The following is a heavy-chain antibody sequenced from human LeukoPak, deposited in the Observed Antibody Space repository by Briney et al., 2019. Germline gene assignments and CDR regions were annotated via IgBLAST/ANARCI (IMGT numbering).Heavy chain of an antibody. CDR1: DGSISSHY. D-gene: IGHD5-12*01. V-gene: IGHV4-4*07. J-gene: IGHJ4*02. Sequence: SETLSLTCTVSDGSISSHYWSWIRQPAGKGLEWIGRIHTSGSTNYNPSLKSRVTMSVDTSKNQFSLKLNSVTAADTAVYYRAREISGLLRPFDHRGQGTLVTVSS. CDR2: IHTSGST. CDR3: AREISGLLRPFDH.